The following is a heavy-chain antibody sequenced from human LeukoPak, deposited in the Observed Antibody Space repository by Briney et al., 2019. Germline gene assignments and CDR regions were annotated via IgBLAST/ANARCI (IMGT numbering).Heavy chain of an antibody. V-gene: IGHV3-23*01. J-gene: IGHJ4*02. CDR1: GFTFSNYV. Sequence: GGSLRLSCAASGFTFSNYVMSWVRQAPGKGLEWASSISGSGPSTDYADSVKGRFTISRDKSKNTLYLQMNSLRAEDTAVYYCARLPTFYYDSSHYHFDYWGQGTLVTVSS. CDR2: ISGSGPST. CDR3: ARLPTFYYDSSHYHFDY. D-gene: IGHD3-22*01.